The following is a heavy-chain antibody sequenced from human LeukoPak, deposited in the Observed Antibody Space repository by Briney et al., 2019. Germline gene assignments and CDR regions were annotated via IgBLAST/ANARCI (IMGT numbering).Heavy chain of an antibody. CDR3: ARDPLQRGYSSGWQDY. D-gene: IGHD6-19*01. CDR2: IYYSGST. V-gene: IGHV4-39*07. J-gene: IGHJ4*02. CDR1: GGSISSSSYY. Sequence: SETLSLTCTVSGGSISSSSYYWGWIRQPPGKGLEWIGSIYYSGSTYYNPSLKSRVTISVDTSKNQFSLKLSSVTAADTAVYYCARDPLQRGYSSGWQDYWGQGTLVTVS.